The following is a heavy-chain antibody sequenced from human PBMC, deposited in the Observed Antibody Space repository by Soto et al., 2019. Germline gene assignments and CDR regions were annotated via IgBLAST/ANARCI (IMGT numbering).Heavy chain of an antibody. Sequence: KVSCKASGGTFSSYAISWVRQAPGQGLEWMGGIIPIFGTANYAQKFQGRVTITADKSTSTAYMELSSLRSEDTAVYYCRINYYDSGGGRYGMDVWGQGTTVTVSS. CDR3: RINYYDSGGGRYGMDV. V-gene: IGHV1-69*06. CDR2: IIPIFGTA. D-gene: IGHD3-22*01. J-gene: IGHJ6*02. CDR1: GGTFSSYA.